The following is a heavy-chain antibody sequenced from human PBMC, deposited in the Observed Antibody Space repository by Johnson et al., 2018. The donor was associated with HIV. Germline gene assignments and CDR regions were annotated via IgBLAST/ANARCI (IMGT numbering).Heavy chain of an antibody. Sequence: VQLVESGGGLVQPGGSLRLSCAASGLTVSNNYMTWVRQGPGKGLEWVSVIYSGGSTYYADSVKGRFTISNDNSKNTLYHQMHNLWAGGTAVYYCVRGIVVRLGALDIWGQGTTVTVSS. D-gene: IGHD3-22*01. CDR3: VRGIVVRLGALDI. CDR1: GLTVSNNY. V-gene: IGHV3-66*01. J-gene: IGHJ3*02. CDR2: IYSGGST.